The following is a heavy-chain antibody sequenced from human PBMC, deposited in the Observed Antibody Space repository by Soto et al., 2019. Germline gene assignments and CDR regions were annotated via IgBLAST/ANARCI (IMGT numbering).Heavy chain of an antibody. D-gene: IGHD3-10*01. Sequence: EVQLVESGGGLVQPGGSLRLSCAASGFNFRSYEMNWVRQAPGKGREWVSYISGSASSIYYADSVKGRFTISRDNAKNSLYLQMNSLRAEDTAVYYCTRGRPGGWYFDLWGRGTLVTVSS. V-gene: IGHV3-48*03. CDR2: ISGSASSI. CDR3: TRGRPGGWYFDL. CDR1: GFNFRSYE. J-gene: IGHJ2*01.